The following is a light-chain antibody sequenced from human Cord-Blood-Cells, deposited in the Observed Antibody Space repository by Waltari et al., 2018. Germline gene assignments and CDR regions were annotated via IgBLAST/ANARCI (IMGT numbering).Light chain of an antibody. CDR1: PSISSS. CDR3: QQSYSTPPWT. V-gene: IGKV1-39*01. CDR2: ASS. Sequence: DIQMTQSPSSLSASVGDRVTITCRASPSISSSLNWYQQKPGKAPKLLIYASSSLQSGVPSRFSGSGSGTDFTLTISSLQPEDFATYYCQQSYSTPPWTFGQGTKVEIK. J-gene: IGKJ1*01.